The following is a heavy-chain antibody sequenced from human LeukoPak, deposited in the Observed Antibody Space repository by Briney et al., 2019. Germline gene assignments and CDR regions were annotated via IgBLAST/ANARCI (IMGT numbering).Heavy chain of an antibody. J-gene: IGHJ3*02. Sequence: GGSLRLSCAASGFTFSSYSMNWVRQAPGKGLEWVSSISSSSSYIYYADSVKGRFTISRDNAKNSLYLQMNSLRAEDTAVYYCARGPRAYYYDSSGYYVGAFDIWGQGTMVTVSS. V-gene: IGHV3-21*01. CDR1: GFTFSSYS. CDR2: ISSSSSYI. CDR3: ARGPRAYYYDSSGYYVGAFDI. D-gene: IGHD3-22*01.